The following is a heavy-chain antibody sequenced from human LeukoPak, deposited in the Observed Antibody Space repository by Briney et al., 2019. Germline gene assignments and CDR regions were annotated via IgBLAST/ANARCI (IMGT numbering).Heavy chain of an antibody. CDR2: ISWDGGST. CDR1: GFTFDDYA. Sequence: PGGSLRLSCAASGFTFDDYAMHWVRQAPGKGLEWVSLISWDGGSTYYADSVKGRFTISRDNSKNSLYLQMNSLRAEDTALYYCAKDKDYYDSSGYLDYWGQGTLVTVSS. D-gene: IGHD3-22*01. CDR3: AKDKDYYDSSGYLDY. V-gene: IGHV3-43D*03. J-gene: IGHJ4*02.